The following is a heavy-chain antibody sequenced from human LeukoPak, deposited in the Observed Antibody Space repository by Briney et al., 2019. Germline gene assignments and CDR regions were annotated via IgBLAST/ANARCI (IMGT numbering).Heavy chain of an antibody. J-gene: IGHJ6*02. CDR3: AKDKGVAPLFYYYGMDV. V-gene: IGHV3-74*01. Sequence: EGSLRLSCAASGFTFSSYWMHWVRQAPGKGLVWVSRINSDGSSTSYADSVKGRFTISRDNAKNTLYLQMNSLRAEDTAVYYCAKDKGVAPLFYYYGMDVWGQGTTVTVSS. CDR2: INSDGSST. CDR1: GFTFSSYW. D-gene: IGHD3-10*01.